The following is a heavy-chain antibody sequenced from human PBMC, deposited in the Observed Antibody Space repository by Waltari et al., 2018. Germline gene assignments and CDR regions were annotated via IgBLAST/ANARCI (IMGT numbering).Heavy chain of an antibody. CDR1: GGTFSSYA. CDR3: ASYLTLKVDAFDL. Sequence: QVQLVQSGAEVKKPGSSVKVSCKASGGTFSSYAISWVRQGPGQGHEWMGRIIPFFGTSNYAQKFPGRVTVTADKSTSTAYMALSSLRSYYTSVYYCASYLTLKVDAFDLWGQGTMVTVSS. CDR2: IIPFFGTS. V-gene: IGHV1-69*08. J-gene: IGHJ3*01.